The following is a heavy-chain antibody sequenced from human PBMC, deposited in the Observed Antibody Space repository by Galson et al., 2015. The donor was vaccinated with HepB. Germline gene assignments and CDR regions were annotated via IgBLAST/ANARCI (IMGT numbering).Heavy chain of an antibody. CDR2: MNPNSGNT. V-gene: IGHV1-8*01. J-gene: IGHJ6*02. D-gene: IGHD1-1*01. CDR3: ARSIRNWAYYYYGMDV. CDR1: GYTFTSHD. Sequence: SVKVSCKASGYTFTSHDINWVRQATGQGLEWMGWMNPNSGNTGYAQKFQGRVTMTRNTSISTAYMELSSLRSEDTAVYYCARSIRNWAYYYYGMDVWGQGTTVTVSS.